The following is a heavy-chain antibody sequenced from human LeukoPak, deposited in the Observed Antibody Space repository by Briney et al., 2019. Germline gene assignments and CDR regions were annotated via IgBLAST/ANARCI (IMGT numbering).Heavy chain of an antibody. V-gene: IGHV1-2*02. CDR1: GYTFNNYY. CDR2: INPNSGDT. D-gene: IGHD5-24*01. CDR3: ARDRDGYNWRIGIYIGV. J-gene: IGHJ4*02. Sequence: ASVKVSFKASGYTFNNYYIHWVRQAPGQGPEWMGWINPNSGDTTYAQKFQGRLTLTRDTSITTAYMRLSSLISDDTASYYCARDRDGYNWRIGIYIGVWRQGTLVTVSS.